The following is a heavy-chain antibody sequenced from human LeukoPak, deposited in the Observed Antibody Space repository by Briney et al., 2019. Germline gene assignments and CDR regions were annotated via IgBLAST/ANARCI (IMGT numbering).Heavy chain of an antibody. CDR2: INPNSGGT. Sequence: GASVKVSCKASGYTFTGYYMHWERQAPGQGLEWMGRINPNSGGTNYAQKFQGRVTMTRDTSISTAYMELSRLRSDDTAVYYCARDLYYYDSSGYWVYYFDYWGQGTLVTVSS. CDR1: GYTFTGYY. D-gene: IGHD3-22*01. J-gene: IGHJ4*02. CDR3: ARDLYYYDSSGYWVYYFDY. V-gene: IGHV1-2*06.